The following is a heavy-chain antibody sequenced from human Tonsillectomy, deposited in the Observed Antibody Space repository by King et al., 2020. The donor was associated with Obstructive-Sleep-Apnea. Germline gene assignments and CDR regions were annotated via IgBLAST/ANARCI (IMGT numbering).Heavy chain of an antibody. D-gene: IGHD4-17*01. CDR3: SRQDFGDSTLDY. Sequence: VQLVESGGGLVPPGGSLKLSCAASGFTFGGSAIHWVRQASGKGLEWVGRIRSEANNYATAYAASVKGRFIISRDDSKNTEYLQMNSLKTEDTAMYYCSRQDFGDSTLDYWGQGTLVTVSS. V-gene: IGHV3-73*01. CDR2: IRSEANNYAT. CDR1: GFTFGGSA. J-gene: IGHJ4*02.